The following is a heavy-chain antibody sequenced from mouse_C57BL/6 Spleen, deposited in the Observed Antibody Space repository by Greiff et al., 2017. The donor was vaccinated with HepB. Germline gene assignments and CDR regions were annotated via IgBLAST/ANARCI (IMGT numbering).Heavy chain of an antibody. CDR2: IDPSDSET. Sequence: QVQLQQPGAELVRPGSSVKLSCKASGYTFTSYWMHWVKQRPIQGLEWIGNIDPSDSETLYNQKFKDKATLTVDKSSSTAYMQLSSLTSEDSAVYYCAREKTGTGFAYWGQGTLVTVSA. CDR3: AREKTGTGFAY. V-gene: IGHV1-52*01. CDR1: GYTFTSYW. D-gene: IGHD4-1*01. J-gene: IGHJ3*01.